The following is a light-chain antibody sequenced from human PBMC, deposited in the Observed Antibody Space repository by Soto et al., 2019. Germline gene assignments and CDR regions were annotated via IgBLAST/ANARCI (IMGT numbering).Light chain of an antibody. Sequence: QSVLTQPPSASGTPGQRVTISCSGSSSNIGSNTVNWYQQLPGTAPKLLIYTNNQRPSGVPDRFSGSKSGTSASLAISGLQSEDEAEYFCAAWDDSLNGNVFGSGTKVTV. CDR3: AAWDDSLNGNV. J-gene: IGLJ1*01. CDR2: TNN. V-gene: IGLV1-44*01. CDR1: SSNIGSNT.